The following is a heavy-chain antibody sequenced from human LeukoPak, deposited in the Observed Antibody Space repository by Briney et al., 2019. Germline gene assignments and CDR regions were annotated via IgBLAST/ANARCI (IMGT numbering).Heavy chain of an antibody. J-gene: IGHJ4*02. Sequence: GGSLRLSCAASGFTFSDYSMSWVRQAPGKGLECVSYITSTSITIYYADSVKGRFTISRDNSKNTLYLQMDNLRADDTAVYYCVRGSGGNGYGYWGDFWGQGTLVTVSP. CDR2: ITSTSITI. CDR3: VRGSGGNGYGYWGDF. D-gene: IGHD2-15*01. V-gene: IGHV3-48*04. CDR1: GFTFSDYS.